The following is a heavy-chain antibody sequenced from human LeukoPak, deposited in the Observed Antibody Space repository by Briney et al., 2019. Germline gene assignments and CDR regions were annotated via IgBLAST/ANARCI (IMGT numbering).Heavy chain of an antibody. Sequence: GESLKISCKGSGYSFTTYWIGWVRQMPGKGLEWMGIIHPADSDTKYGPSFQGQVIISADKSISTAYLQLNSLKASDTAMYFCARREGSGSYRVDYWRQGTMVSV. D-gene: IGHD1-26*01. J-gene: IGHJ4*02. CDR2: IHPADSDT. CDR3: ARREGSGSYRVDY. V-gene: IGHV5-51*01. CDR1: GYSFTTYW.